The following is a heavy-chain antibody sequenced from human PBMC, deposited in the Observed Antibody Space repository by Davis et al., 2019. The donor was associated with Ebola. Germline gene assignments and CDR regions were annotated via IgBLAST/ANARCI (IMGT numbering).Heavy chain of an antibody. D-gene: IGHD3-22*01. CDR2: MNPNSGNT. V-gene: IGHV1-8*01. CDR1: GYTFTSYD. Sequence: ASVKVSCKASGYTFTSYDINWVRQATGQGLEWMGWMNPNSGNTGYAQKFQGRVTMTRDTSTSTVYMELSSLRSDDTAVYYCARDLLNYYDSSGSWFDPWGQGTLVTVSS. J-gene: IGHJ5*02. CDR3: ARDLLNYYDSSGSWFDP.